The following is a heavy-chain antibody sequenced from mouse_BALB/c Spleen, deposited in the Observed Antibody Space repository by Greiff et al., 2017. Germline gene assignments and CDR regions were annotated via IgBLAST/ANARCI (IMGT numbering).Heavy chain of an antibody. D-gene: IGHD2-4*01. CDR2: ISNLAYSI. J-gene: IGHJ2*01. CDR3: ARMIYYDYDRNYFDY. CDR1: GFTFSDYG. V-gene: IGHV5-15*02. Sequence: EVQLVESGGGLVQPGGSRKLSCAASGFTFSDYGMAWVRQAPGKGPEWVAFISNLAYSIYYADTVTGRFTISRENAKNTLYLEMSSLRSEDTAMYYCARMIYYDYDRNYFDYWGQGTTLTVSS.